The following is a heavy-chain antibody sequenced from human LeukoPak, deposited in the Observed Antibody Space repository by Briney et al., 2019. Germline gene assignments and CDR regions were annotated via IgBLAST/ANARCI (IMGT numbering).Heavy chain of an antibody. D-gene: IGHD3-22*01. J-gene: IGHJ5*02. Sequence: SETLSLTCTVSGGSISSSSCYWGWIRQPPGKGLEWIGSIYYSGSTYYNPSLKSRVTISVDTSKNQFSLKLSSVTAADTAVYYCARRFSYYDSSGYYFQYNWFDPWGQGTLVTVSS. V-gene: IGHV4-39*01. CDR3: ARRFSYYDSSGYYFQYNWFDP. CDR2: IYYSGST. CDR1: GGSISSSSCY.